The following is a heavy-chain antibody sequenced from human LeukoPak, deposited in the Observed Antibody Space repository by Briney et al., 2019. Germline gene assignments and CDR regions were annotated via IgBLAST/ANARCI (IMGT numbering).Heavy chain of an antibody. CDR3: ARSSPHCSSTSCYNDAFDN. D-gene: IGHD2-2*02. CDR2: ISSSSSYI. V-gene: IGHV3-21*01. J-gene: IGHJ3*02. Sequence: PGGSLRLSCAASGFTFSSYSMNWVRQAPGKGLEWVSSISSSSSYIYYVDSVKGRFTISRDNAKNSLYLQMNSLRAEDTAVYYCARSSPHCSSTSCYNDAFDNWGQGTMVTVSS. CDR1: GFTFSSYS.